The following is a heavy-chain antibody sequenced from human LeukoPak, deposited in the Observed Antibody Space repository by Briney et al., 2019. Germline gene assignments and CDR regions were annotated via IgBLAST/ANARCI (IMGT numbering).Heavy chain of an antibody. CDR1: GYTFSGYY. J-gene: IGHJ5*02. Sequence: ASVMVSSKASGYTFSGYYMHWVGQAPGQGLEWMGGINTNSGGTNYAQKFQGRVTMTRDTTISTADMELRRLRSDDTAVYYCASAQLEMATTWGQGTLVTVS. CDR2: INTNSGGT. V-gene: IGHV1-2*02. CDR3: ASAQLEMATT. D-gene: IGHD5-24*01.